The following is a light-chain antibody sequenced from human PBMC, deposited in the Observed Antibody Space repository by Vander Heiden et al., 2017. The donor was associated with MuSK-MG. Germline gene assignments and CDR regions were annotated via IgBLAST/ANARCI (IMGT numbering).Light chain of an antibody. CDR2: WAS. Sequence: DIVMNQSPDSLAVSLGERATINCKSSQSVLYSSNNKNYLAWYQQKPGQPPKLLIYWASTRESGVPDRFSGSGSGTDFTLTISSLHAEDVAVYYCQQDDSTPYTFGQGTKLEIK. J-gene: IGKJ2*01. CDR1: QSVLYSSNNKNY. V-gene: IGKV4-1*01. CDR3: QQDDSTPYT.